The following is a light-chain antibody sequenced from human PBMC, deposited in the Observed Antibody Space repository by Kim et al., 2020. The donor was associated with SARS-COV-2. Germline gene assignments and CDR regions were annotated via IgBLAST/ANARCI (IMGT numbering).Light chain of an antibody. CDR3: QAFDVSLSSYV. CDR2: NG. Sequence: QSILTQPPSVSGAPGQRVIISCTGSNSNIEAGYDVHWYQQFPGGVPKVLIYNGNRPSGVPDRFSGSTSGPSASLTIAGLQGEDEADYYCQAFDVSLSSYVFGTGTKVTVL. CDR1: NSNIEAGYD. J-gene: IGLJ1*01. V-gene: IGLV1-40*01.